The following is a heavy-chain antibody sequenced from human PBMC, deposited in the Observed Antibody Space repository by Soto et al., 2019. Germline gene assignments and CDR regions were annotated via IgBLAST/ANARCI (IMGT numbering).Heavy chain of an antibody. CDR3: AKDPYSSGWYPSNFDY. Sequence: GGSLRLSCAASGFTFSSYGMHWVRQAPGKGLEWVAVISYDGSNKYYADSVKGRFTISRDNSKNTLYLQMNSLRAEDTAVYYCAKDPYSSGWYPSNFDYWGQGTLVTVSS. V-gene: IGHV3-30*18. CDR2: ISYDGSNK. D-gene: IGHD6-19*01. J-gene: IGHJ4*02. CDR1: GFTFSSYG.